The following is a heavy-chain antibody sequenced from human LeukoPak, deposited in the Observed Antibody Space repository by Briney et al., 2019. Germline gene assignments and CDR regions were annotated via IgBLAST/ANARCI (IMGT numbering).Heavy chain of an antibody. CDR1: GVSISGGDYY. V-gene: IGHV4-30-4*01. CDR2: IYYSGST. J-gene: IGHJ5*02. D-gene: IGHD1-1*01. CDR3: ARDQGYNWNWFDP. Sequence: PSQTLSLTCTVSGVSISGGDYYWRWIRQPPGKGRGWIGYIYYSGSTYYHPSLKSRVTISVDTSKNQFSLRLSSVTAADTAVYYCARDQGYNWNWFDPWGQGTLVTVSS.